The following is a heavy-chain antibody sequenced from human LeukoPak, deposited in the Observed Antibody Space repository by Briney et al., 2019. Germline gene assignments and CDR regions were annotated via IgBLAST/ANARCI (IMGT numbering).Heavy chain of an antibody. CDR1: GGPISSGSYY. CDR2: IYNSGST. Sequence: PSETLSLTCTVSGGPISSGSYYWSWIRQPAGKGLEWIGRIYNSGSTNYNPSLKSRVTISVDTSKNQFSLKLSSVTAADTAVYYCARETDYYDSSGYFRIWGQGTMVTVSS. J-gene: IGHJ3*02. V-gene: IGHV4-61*02. D-gene: IGHD3-22*01. CDR3: ARETDYYDSSGYFRI.